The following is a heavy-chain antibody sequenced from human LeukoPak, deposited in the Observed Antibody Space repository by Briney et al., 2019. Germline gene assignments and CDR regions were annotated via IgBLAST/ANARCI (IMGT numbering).Heavy chain of an antibody. CDR1: GLTFRTYS. CDR2: ISSSSSDI. J-gene: IGHJ4*02. V-gene: IGHV3-21*01. D-gene: IGHD3-3*01. CDR3: ARVPDFWSGYFPYYLDY. Sequence: GGALRLSCAASGLTFRTYSMTSVRQAPGKGLEWVSPISSSSSDISYADSVRGRFTISRDNAKNSLYVQMNSLRAEDTAVYYCARVPDFWSGYFPYYLDYWGQGTLVTVSS.